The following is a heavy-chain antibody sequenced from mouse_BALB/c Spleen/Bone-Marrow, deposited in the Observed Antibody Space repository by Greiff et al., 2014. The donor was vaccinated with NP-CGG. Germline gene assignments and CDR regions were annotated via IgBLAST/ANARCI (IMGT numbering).Heavy chain of an antibody. Sequence: VKLMESGAELVRPGTSVKVSCKASGYAFTNYLIEWLKQRPGQGLELIGVINPGSGSTNYNEKFKGKATLTADKSSSTAYMQLSSLTSDDSAVYFCARGPTWYFDVWGAGTTVTVSS. D-gene: IGHD3-3*01. V-gene: IGHV1-54*03. CDR3: ARGPTWYFDV. CDR2: INPGSGST. CDR1: GYAFTNYL. J-gene: IGHJ1*01.